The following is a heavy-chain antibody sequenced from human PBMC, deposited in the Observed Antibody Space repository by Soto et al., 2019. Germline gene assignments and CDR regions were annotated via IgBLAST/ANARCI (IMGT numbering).Heavy chain of an antibody. V-gene: IGHV1-3*01. CDR1: GYNFINYG. J-gene: IGHJ5*02. CDR3: ARAPDGGSLYLNWLDP. D-gene: IGHD1-26*01. CDR2: INVGNGGT. Sequence: ASVKVSCKASGYNFINYGIHWVRQAPGQGFQWMGWINVGNGGTKYPQKFQGRVTISRDTFANTAYVELSSLRSADTAVYYCARAPDGGSLYLNWLDPWGQGTLVTVSS.